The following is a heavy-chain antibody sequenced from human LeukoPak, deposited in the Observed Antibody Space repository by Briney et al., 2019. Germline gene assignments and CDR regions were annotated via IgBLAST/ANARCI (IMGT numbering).Heavy chain of an antibody. D-gene: IGHD6-19*01. Sequence: SETLSLTCAVHGGSFSGYYWSWIRQPPGKGLEWIGEINHSGRITYRPSLKSRVTISVDTSKNQISLKLRSVTAAATAVYYCARWKWVDVNRGSSRGFDIWGQGTMVTVSS. CDR1: GGSFSGYY. CDR2: INHSGRI. J-gene: IGHJ3*02. V-gene: IGHV4-34*01. CDR3: ARWKWVDVNRGSSRGFDI.